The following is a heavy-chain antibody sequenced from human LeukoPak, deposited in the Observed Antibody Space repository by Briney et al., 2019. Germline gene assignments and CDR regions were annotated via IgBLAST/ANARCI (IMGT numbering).Heavy chain of an antibody. V-gene: IGHV4-59*02. CDR1: GFAVSSNH. CDR3: ARESRILNWFDP. J-gene: IGHJ5*02. Sequence: PGGSLRLSCAASGFAVSSNHMNWVRQPPGKGLEWIGSIYYSGSTYYNPSLKSRVTMSVDTSKNQFSLKLSSVTAADTAVYYCARESRILNWFDPWGQGTLVTVSS. CDR2: IYYSGST.